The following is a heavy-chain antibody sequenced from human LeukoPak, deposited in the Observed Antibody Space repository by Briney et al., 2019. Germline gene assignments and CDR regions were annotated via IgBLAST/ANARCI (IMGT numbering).Heavy chain of an antibody. CDR1: GCSFTSYW. CDR3: ARDSGYCTNGVCYPNLFDP. CDR2: IFPGDSDT. D-gene: IGHD2-8*01. V-gene: IGHV5-51*01. Sequence: GESLKISCQGSGCSFTSYWIGWVRQMPGKGLEGMGVIFPGDSDTRYSPSFQGQVTISADKSISTAYLQWSSLKASDTAMYYCARDSGYCTNGVCYPNLFDPWGQGTLVTVYS. J-gene: IGHJ5*02.